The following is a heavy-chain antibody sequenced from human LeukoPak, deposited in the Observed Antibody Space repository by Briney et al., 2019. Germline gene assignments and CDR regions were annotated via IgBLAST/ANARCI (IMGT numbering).Heavy chain of an antibody. J-gene: IGHJ4*02. D-gene: IGHD6-19*01. CDR1: GFTFSSYG. Sequence: GGSLRLSCAASGFTFSSYGMHWVRQAPGKGLEWVAFIRYDGSNKYYADSVKGRFTISRDNSKNTLYLQMNSLRAEDTAVYYCAKVKLAVAGTGSGDYWGQGTLVTVSS. V-gene: IGHV3-30*02. CDR2: IRYDGSNK. CDR3: AKVKLAVAGTGSGDY.